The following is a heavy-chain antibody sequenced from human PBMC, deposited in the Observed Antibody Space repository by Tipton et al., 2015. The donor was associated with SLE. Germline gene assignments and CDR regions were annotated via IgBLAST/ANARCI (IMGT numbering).Heavy chain of an antibody. Sequence: TLSLTCTVSGGSISSGGYYWSWIRQHPGKGLEWIGYIYYSGSTYYNPSLKSRVTISVDTSKNQFSLKLSSVTAADTAVYYCARVMWQQQLGAFDIWGQGTMVTVSS. J-gene: IGHJ3*02. D-gene: IGHD6-13*01. V-gene: IGHV4-31*03. CDR1: GGSISSGGYY. CDR3: ARVMWQQQLGAFDI. CDR2: IYYSGST.